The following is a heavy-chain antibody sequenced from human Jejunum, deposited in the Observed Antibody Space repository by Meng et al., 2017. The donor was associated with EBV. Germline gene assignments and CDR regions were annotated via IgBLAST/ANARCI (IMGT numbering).Heavy chain of an antibody. Sequence: QGQLQQSGAGCLQPSGPLSLTCAVYGGAFSDYYWTWIRQPPGKGLEWIGEINHGGGAIYNPSLKSRVTISVDTSKNQFSLKLSSVTAADTAVYSCARLGGYASGTYYPIDPWGQGTLVTVSS. V-gene: IGHV4-34*01. CDR1: GGAFSDYY. D-gene: IGHD3-10*01. J-gene: IGHJ5*02. CDR2: INHGGGA. CDR3: ARLGGYASGTYYPIDP.